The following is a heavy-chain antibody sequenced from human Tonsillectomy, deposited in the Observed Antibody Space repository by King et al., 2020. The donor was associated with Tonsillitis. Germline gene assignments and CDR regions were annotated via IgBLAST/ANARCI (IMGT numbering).Heavy chain of an antibody. J-gene: IGHJ4*02. Sequence: VQLVESGGGVVQPGRSLRLSCAASGFTFSSYAMHWVRQVPGKGLEWVAVISYAGSNEYYADSVKGRFTISRDNSKNTVYLQMNSLRHEDTAVYYCARSLGYCSRTSCYNENASLDYWGQGTLVTVSS. V-gene: IGHV3-30-3*01. D-gene: IGHD2-2*02. CDR1: GFTFSSYA. CDR2: ISYAGSNE. CDR3: ARSLGYCSRTSCYNENASLDY.